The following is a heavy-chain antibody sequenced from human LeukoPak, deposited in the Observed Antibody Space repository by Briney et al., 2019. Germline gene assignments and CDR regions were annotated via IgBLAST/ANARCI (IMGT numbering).Heavy chain of an antibody. CDR2: ISSSGSTI. Sequence: PGGSLRLSCAASGFAFSDYYMSWIRQAPGKGLEWVSYISSSGSTIYYADSVKGRFTISRDNAKNSLYLQMNSLRAEDTAVYYCARDARGLRYYYGMDVWGQGTTVTVSS. J-gene: IGHJ6*02. V-gene: IGHV3-11*01. CDR3: ARDARGLRYYYGMDV. CDR1: GFAFSDYY. D-gene: IGHD2-15*01.